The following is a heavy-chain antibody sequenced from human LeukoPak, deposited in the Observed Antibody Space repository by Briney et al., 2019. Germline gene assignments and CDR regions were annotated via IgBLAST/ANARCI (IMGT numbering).Heavy chain of an antibody. CDR3: ATQAGASPY. D-gene: IGHD4/OR15-4a*01. Sequence: SETLFLTFSVSGVPLSTALCTRGRQSPGKGREWIGYIHYSESTSYNPSLKSRVTISVDTHKIQFSLKLTSVTPADTAVYYCATQAGASPYWGQEALVRVPT. CDR1: GVPLSTAL. V-gene: IGHV4-59*13. CDR2: IHYSEST. J-gene: IGHJ4*02.